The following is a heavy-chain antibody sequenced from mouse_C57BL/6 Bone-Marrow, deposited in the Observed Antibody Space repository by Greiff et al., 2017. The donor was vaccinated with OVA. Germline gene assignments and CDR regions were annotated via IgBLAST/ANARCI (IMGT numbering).Heavy chain of an antibody. V-gene: IGHV6-3*01. D-gene: IGHD3-3*01. CDR2: IRLKSDNYAT. CDR1: GFTFSNYW. CDR3: TGGPFDY. Sequence: EVKLMESGGGLVQPGGSMKLSCVASGFTFSNYWMNWVRQSPEKGLEWVAQIRLKSDNYATHYAKSVKGRFTISRDDSKSSVYLQMNNLRAEDTGIYYCTGGPFDYWGQGTTLTVSS. J-gene: IGHJ2*01.